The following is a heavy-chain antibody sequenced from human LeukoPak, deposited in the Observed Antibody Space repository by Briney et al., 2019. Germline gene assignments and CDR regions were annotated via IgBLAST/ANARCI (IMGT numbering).Heavy chain of an antibody. CDR2: ISYDGSNK. D-gene: IGHD2-2*02. V-gene: IGHV3-30-3*01. CDR1: GFTFSSYA. J-gene: IGHJ6*03. CDR3: ARDGDIVVVPAAIRYYYYYYMDV. Sequence: PGGSLRLSCAASGFTFSSYAMHWVRQAPGKGLEWVAVISYDGSNKYYADSVKGRFTISRDNSKNTLYLQMNSLRAEDTAVYYCARDGDIVVVPAAIRYYYYYYMDVWGKGTTVTVSS.